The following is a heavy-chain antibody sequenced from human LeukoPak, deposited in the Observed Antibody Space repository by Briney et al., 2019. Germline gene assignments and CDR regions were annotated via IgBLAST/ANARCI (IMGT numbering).Heavy chain of an antibody. V-gene: IGHV3-21*01. J-gene: IGHJ4*02. CDR1: GFTFSSYS. CDR2: ISSSSSYI. D-gene: IGHD3-10*01. CDR3: ARDSSHLRYYGSGSHCD. Sequence: GGSLRLSCAASGFTFSSYSMNWVRQAPGKGLEWVSSISSSSSYIYYADSVKGRFTISRDNAKNSLYLQMNSLRAEDTAVYYCARDSSHLRYYGSGSHCDWGQGTLVTVSS.